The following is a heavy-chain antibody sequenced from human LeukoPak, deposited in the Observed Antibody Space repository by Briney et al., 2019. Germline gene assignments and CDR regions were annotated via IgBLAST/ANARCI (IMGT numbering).Heavy chain of an antibody. CDR3: SGSYLYYYYYYMNV. V-gene: IGHV4-59*02. Sequence: PSETLSLTCTISGGSVSDYYWSWIRQSPGKGLEWIGYIYHTGSTSYSPSLKSRVTISVDTSKNQFSLKLSSVTAADTAVYYCSGSYLYYYYYYMNVWGKGTTVTISS. CDR2: IYHTGST. CDR1: GGSVSDYY. J-gene: IGHJ6*03. D-gene: IGHD1-26*01.